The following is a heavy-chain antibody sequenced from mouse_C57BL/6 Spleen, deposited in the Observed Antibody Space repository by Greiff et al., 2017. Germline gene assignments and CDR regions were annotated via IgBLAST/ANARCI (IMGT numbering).Heavy chain of an antibody. V-gene: IGHV2-2*01. D-gene: IGHD2-3*01. J-gene: IGHJ4*01. Sequence: VQGVESGPGLVQPSQSLSITCTVSGFSLTSYGVHWVRQSPGKGLEWLGVIWSGGSTDYNAAFISRLSIGKDNSKSQVFFKIISLQADDTAIYYCTRFYNGYYAMDYGGQGTSVTVSS. CDR2: IWSGGST. CDR1: GFSLTSYG. CDR3: TRFYNGYYAMDY.